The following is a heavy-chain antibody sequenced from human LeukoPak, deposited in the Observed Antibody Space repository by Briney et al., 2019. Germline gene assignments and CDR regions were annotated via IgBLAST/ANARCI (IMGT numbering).Heavy chain of an antibody. CDR3: ASYPATGAYFDY. J-gene: IGHJ4*02. D-gene: IGHD6-25*01. CDR2: IYSGSNT. Sequence: GGSLRLSCAASGFTFSTYEMNWGRQTPGKGLEWVSVIYSGSNTYYADSVKGRFTIPRDNSRNTLYLQMNSLRAEDTAVYYCASYPATGAYFDYWGQGTLVTVSS. V-gene: IGHV3-53*01. CDR1: GFTFSTYE.